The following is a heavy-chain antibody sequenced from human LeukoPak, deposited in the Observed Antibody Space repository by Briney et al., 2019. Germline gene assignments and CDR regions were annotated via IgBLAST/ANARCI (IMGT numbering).Heavy chain of an antibody. CDR2: IFPGDSDT. D-gene: IGHD6-19*01. CDR3: ARAGPAVVERYFDY. V-gene: IGHV5-51*01. CDR1: GYSFTNYW. J-gene: IGHJ4*02. Sequence: GESLKISCKGSGYSFTNYWIGWVRQMPGKGLEWMGIIFPGDSDTRYSPSFQGQVTISADKSVSTAYLQWSSLKASDTAMYCCARAGPAVVERYFDYWGQGTLVTVSS.